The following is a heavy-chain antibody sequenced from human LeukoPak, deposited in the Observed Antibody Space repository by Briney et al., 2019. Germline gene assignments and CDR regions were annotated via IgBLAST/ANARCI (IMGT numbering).Heavy chain of an antibody. CDR1: GGSISSSSYY. D-gene: IGHD3-22*01. J-gene: IGHJ4*02. Sequence: SETLSLTCTVSGGSISSSSYYWGWIRQPPGKGLEWIGSIYYSGSTYYNPSLKSRVTISVDTSKNQFSLKLSSVTAADTAVYYCARLGCVSSGFCYGFDYWGQGTLVTVSS. CDR2: IYYSGST. CDR3: ARLGCVSSGFCYGFDY. V-gene: IGHV4-39*01.